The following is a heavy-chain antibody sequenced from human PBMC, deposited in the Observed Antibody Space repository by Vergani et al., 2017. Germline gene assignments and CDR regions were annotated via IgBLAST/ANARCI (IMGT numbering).Heavy chain of an antibody. Sequence: EVQVVESGGGLIKPGGSLRLSCVVSGITFKNAWINWVRQAPGKGLEWIGRIRSKNDGGTADYAAPLKGRFTISRDDSKDSAFLLVNNLKTEDTAAYYCARLSYDTTPYLQGGYDCWGQGTLVSVSS. J-gene: IGHJ4*02. D-gene: IGHD3-22*01. CDR2: IRSKNDGGTA. CDR3: ARLSYDTTPYLQGGYDC. CDR1: GITFKNAW. V-gene: IGHV3-15*01.